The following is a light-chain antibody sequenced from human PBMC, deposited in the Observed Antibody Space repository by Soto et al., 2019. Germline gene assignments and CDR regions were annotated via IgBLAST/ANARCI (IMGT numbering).Light chain of an antibody. CDR3: QQFSSYPLT. CDR1: QGIGDT. J-gene: IGKJ4*01. V-gene: IGKV3-15*01. CDR2: DTS. Sequence: EVVMTQSPATLSVSPGEGVTLSFRARQGIGDTLAWYQHKPGQTPRLLIYDTSTRATGVPARFSGSGSGTDFTLTISRLEPEDFAVYHCQQFSSYPLTFGGGTKVDI.